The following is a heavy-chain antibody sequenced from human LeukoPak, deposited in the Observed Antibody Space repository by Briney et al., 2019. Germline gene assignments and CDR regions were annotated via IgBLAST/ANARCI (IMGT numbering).Heavy chain of an antibody. CDR2: MNPNSGNT. J-gene: IGHJ5*02. V-gene: IGHV1-8*01. CDR3: ARGRGRCSSTSCYRWCDP. CDR1: GYTFTSYD. D-gene: IGHD2-2*01. Sequence: ASVKVSCKASGYTFTSYDINWVRQATGQGLEWMGWMNPNSGNTGYAQKFQGRVTMTRNTSISTAYMELSSLRSEDTAVYYCARGRGRCSSTSCYRWCDPWGQGTLVTVSS.